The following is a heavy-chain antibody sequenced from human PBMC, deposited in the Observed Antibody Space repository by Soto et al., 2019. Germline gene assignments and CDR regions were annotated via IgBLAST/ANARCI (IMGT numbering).Heavy chain of an antibody. Sequence: QVQLVQSGAEVKKPGSSVKVSCKTSGVSFNNNGIGWVRQAPGHGLEWMGGVSPPFRTSNYARKFQGRISITADAPTGTVNTELSSLTSEDTAQYYCARVLYYGSGSYSPYGMEVWGQGTTVTVSS. CDR3: ARVLYYGSGSYSPYGMEV. J-gene: IGHJ6*02. CDR1: GVSFNNNG. D-gene: IGHD3-10*01. CDR2: VSPPFRTS. V-gene: IGHV1-69*01.